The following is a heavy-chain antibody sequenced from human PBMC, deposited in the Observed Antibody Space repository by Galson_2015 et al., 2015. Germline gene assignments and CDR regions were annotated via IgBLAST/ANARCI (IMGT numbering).Heavy chain of an antibody. CDR1: GFTFDDYA. Sequence: SLRLSCAASGFTFDDYAMHWVRQAPGKGLEWVSGISWNSGSIGYADSVKGRFTISRDNAKNSLYLQMNSLRAEDTALYYCAKDIGAAFQVTRYYFDYWGQGTLVTVSS. D-gene: IGHD2-21*02. V-gene: IGHV3-9*01. CDR2: ISWNSGSI. CDR3: AKDIGAAFQVTRYYFDY. J-gene: IGHJ4*02.